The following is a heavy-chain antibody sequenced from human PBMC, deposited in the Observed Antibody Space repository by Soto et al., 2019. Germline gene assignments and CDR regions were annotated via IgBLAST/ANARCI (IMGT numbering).Heavy chain of an antibody. CDR2: ISYDGSNK. CDR3: AKTPLRPLAEGWSGGSCYYDAFDI. Sequence: GGSLRLSCAASGFTFSSYGMHWVRQAPGKGLEWVAVISYDGSNKYYADSVKGRFTISRDNSKNTLYLQMNSLRAEDTAVYYCAKTPLRPLAEGWSGGSCYYDAFDIWGQGTMVTVAS. CDR1: GFTFSSYG. D-gene: IGHD2-15*01. V-gene: IGHV3-30*18. J-gene: IGHJ3*02.